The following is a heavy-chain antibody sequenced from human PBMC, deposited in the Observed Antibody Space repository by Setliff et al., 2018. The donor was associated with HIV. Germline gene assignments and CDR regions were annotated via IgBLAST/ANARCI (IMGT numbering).Heavy chain of an antibody. Sequence: ASVKVSCKASDYTFINYGIGWVRQAPGQGFEWMGWISSRNGDTKYAQKFQGRVTLTTDTSTSTAYMELRSLRPDDTAVYCCAKDISASALYYYGMDVWGQGTTVTVSS. D-gene: IGHD6-13*01. CDR1: DYTFINYG. CDR3: AKDISASALYYYGMDV. V-gene: IGHV1-18*04. J-gene: IGHJ6*02. CDR2: ISSRNGDT.